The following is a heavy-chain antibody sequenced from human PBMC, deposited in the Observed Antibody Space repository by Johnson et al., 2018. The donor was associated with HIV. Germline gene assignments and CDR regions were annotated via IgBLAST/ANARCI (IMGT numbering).Heavy chain of an antibody. V-gene: IGHV3-NL1*01. D-gene: IGHD3-3*01. CDR1: GFTFSNYG. Sequence: VQLVESGGGVVQPGRSLRLSCAASGFTFSNYGMHWVRQAPGRGLEWVSVVYSDGNTYYADSVKDRFTISRDNSKNTLYLQMNSLRAEDTAVYYCAREFARFLEWFQTDGRAFDIWGQGTMVTVSS. CDR2: VYSDGNT. J-gene: IGHJ3*02. CDR3: AREFARFLEWFQTDGRAFDI.